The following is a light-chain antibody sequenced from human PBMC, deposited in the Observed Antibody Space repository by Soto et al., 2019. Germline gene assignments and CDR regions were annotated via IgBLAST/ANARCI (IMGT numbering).Light chain of an antibody. CDR2: EVS. CDR3: TSYVGSNIWV. J-gene: IGLJ3*02. CDR1: SCDVGAYNY. V-gene: IGLV2-8*01. Sequence: QSALTQPPSASGSPGQSVTISCTGTSCDVGAYNYVSWYQQSPGKAPKLMIYEVSKRPSGVPDLFSGYKSGNTASLTVAGLQAEDEADYYCTSYVGSNIWVFGGGTKLTVL.